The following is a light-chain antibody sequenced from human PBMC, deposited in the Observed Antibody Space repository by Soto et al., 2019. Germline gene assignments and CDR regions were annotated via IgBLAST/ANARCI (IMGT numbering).Light chain of an antibody. J-gene: IGKJ1*01. V-gene: IGKV3-20*01. Sequence: VLSQSPGRLSLSPGERATLSCRASQSVPSTYFAWYQQKSGQPPRLLISGTSNRATGIPDRFSGSGSGSDFTLTISRLEPEDFAVYFCQQFGNSPWTFGQGTKVEI. CDR3: QQFGNSPWT. CDR1: QSVPSTY. CDR2: GTS.